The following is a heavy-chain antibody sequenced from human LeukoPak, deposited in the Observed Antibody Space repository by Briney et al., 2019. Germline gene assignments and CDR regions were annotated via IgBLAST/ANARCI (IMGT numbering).Heavy chain of an antibody. CDR1: GFTFSSYS. CDR3: ARDRESSSWFDY. CDR2: ISSSSSYI. V-gene: IGHV3-21*01. D-gene: IGHD6-13*01. Sequence: GGSLRFSCAASGFTFSSYSMNWVRQAPGKGLEWVSSISSSSSYIYYADSVKGRFTISRDNAKNSLYLQMKSLRAENTAVYYCARDRESSSWFDYWGQGTLVTVSS. J-gene: IGHJ4*02.